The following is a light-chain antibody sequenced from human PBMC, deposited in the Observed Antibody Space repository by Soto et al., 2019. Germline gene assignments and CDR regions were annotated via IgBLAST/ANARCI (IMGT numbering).Light chain of an antibody. J-gene: IGKJ2*01. Sequence: DIQMTQSPATLSASVGDRVTITCRASQSISDWLAWYQQRPGKAPKVLIYRASSLESGVPSRFSGSGFGTEFTLTISSLQPDDFATYYCQQHNNYPVTFGQGTKVDIK. CDR2: RAS. V-gene: IGKV1-5*03. CDR3: QQHNNYPVT. CDR1: QSISDW.